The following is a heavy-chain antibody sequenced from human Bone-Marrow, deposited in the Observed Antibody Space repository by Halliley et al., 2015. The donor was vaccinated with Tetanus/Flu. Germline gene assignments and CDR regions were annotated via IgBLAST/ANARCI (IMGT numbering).Heavy chain of an antibody. Sequence: SLRLSCKASGFNFDACAVNWVRQAPGKGLEWVGYIRNKVMGGTTEYAASLRGRVTISRDDSKSTGYLEMYSLEIEDTAVYHCNCEADWGPGTLVTVSS. CDR1: GFNFDACA. D-gene: IGHD2-21*02. J-gene: IGHJ4*02. CDR2: IRNKVMGGTT. CDR3: NCEAD. V-gene: IGHV3-49*04.